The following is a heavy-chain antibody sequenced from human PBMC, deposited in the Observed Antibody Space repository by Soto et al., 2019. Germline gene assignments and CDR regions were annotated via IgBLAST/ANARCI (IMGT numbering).Heavy chain of an antibody. CDR3: ATDGAAGSVMCV. D-gene: IGHD6-13*01. Sequence: EMQLVESGGGLVKPGGSLRLSCLASGFSLHTYGMNWVRQAPGKGLEWVSTIDSTSRYIYYADSVKGRLTISRDNARNSVYLQLNSLRAVDTAVYYCATDGAAGSVMCVWCQGTTVTVSS. J-gene: IGHJ6*02. CDR2: IDSTSRYI. V-gene: IGHV3-21*02. CDR1: GFSLHTYG.